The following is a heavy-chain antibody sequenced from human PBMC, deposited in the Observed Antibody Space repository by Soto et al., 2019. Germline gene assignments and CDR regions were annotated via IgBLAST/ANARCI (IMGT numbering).Heavy chain of an antibody. CDR2: INSDGSST. CDR1: GFTFSIYW. Sequence: QPGGSLRLSCAASGFTFSIYWMHWVRQAPGKGLVWVSRINSDGSSTSYADSVKGRFTISRDNAKNTLYLQMNSLRAEDTAVYYCASGGRWYYGMDVWGQGTTVTVSS. D-gene: IGHD1-26*01. J-gene: IGHJ6*02. CDR3: ASGGRWYYGMDV. V-gene: IGHV3-74*01.